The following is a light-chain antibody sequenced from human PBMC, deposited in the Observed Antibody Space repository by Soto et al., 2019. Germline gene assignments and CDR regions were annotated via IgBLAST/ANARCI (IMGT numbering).Light chain of an antibody. V-gene: IGKV1-8*01. CDR3: QQYNQWPPFT. CDR2: AAS. Sequence: AIRMTQSPSSFSASTGDRVTITCRASQGISSYLAWYQQKPGKAPKLLIYAASTLQSGVPSRFSGSGSGTDFTLTISCLQSEDFEVYYCQQYNQWPPFTFGGGTKVDIK. CDR1: QGISSY. J-gene: IGKJ4*01.